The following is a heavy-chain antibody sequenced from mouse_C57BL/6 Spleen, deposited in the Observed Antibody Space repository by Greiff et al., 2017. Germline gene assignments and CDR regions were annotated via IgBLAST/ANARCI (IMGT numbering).Heavy chain of an antibody. CDR1: GYTFTSYW. CDR2: IDPSDSET. J-gene: IGHJ2*01. V-gene: IGHV1-52*01. D-gene: IGHD1-1*01. CDR3: ARSGRIYYYGSSYGDFDY. Sequence: QVQLQQPGAELVRPGSSVKLSCKASGYTFTSYWMHWVKQRPIQGLEWIGNIDPSDSETHYNQKFKDKATLTVDKSSSTAYMQLSSLTSEDSAVYYCARSGRIYYYGSSYGDFDYWGQGTTLTVSS.